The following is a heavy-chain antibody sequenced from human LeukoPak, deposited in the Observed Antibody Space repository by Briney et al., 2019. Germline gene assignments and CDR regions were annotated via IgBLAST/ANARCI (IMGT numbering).Heavy chain of an antibody. Sequence: ASVKVSCKAPGGTFSSYAISWVRQAPGQGLEWMGGIIPIFGTANYAQKFQGRVTITTDESTSTAYMELSSLRSEDTAVYYCAREGYYGSGSYYNQYYFDYWGQGTLVTVSS. D-gene: IGHD3-10*01. V-gene: IGHV1-69*05. CDR1: GGTFSSYA. J-gene: IGHJ4*02. CDR2: IIPIFGTA. CDR3: AREGYYGSGSYYNQYYFDY.